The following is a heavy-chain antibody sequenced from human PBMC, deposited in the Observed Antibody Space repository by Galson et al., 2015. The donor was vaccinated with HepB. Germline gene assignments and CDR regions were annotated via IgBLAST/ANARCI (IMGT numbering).Heavy chain of an antibody. Sequence: SLRLSCAASGFIFSRHGIHWVRQAPGKGLEWVAMIWHDGSNQLYADSVKGRFTISRDNSKNTLYLQMNSLRAEDTAGYYCAKDREITMVRGVMMNYWGQGTLVTVSS. CDR3: AKDREITMVRGVMMNY. CDR2: IWHDGSNQ. V-gene: IGHV3-30*02. D-gene: IGHD3-10*01. CDR1: GFIFSRHG. J-gene: IGHJ4*02.